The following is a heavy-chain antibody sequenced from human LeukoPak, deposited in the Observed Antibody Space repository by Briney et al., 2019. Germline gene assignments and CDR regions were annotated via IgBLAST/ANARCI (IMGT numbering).Heavy chain of an antibody. Sequence: GGSLRLSCAASGLTFSSYGMSWVRQAPGRGLEWVSAISTTGGTTYYADSVKGRFTISRDNAKNSLYLQMNSLRAEDSAVYYCGSVFEFWGQGILVTVSS. D-gene: IGHD2-15*01. CDR3: GSVFEF. J-gene: IGHJ4*02. CDR1: GLTFSSYG. V-gene: IGHV3-23*01. CDR2: ISTTGGTT.